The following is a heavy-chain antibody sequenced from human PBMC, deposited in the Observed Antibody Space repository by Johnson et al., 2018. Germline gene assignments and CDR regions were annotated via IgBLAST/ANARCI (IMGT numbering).Heavy chain of an antibody. CDR3: AGRGSGYDYYYYGMDV. D-gene: IGHD5-12*01. J-gene: IGHJ6*02. V-gene: IGHV3-74*02. CDR2: INTDGSTT. Sequence: VQLVESGGGVVQPGRSLRLSCAASGFTFSSYAMHWVRQAPGKGLEWVSRINTDGSTTNYADSVKGRFTISRDNAKNTLYLQMNSLSAEDTAVYYCAGRGSGYDYYYYGMDVWGQGTTVTVSS. CDR1: GFTFSSYA.